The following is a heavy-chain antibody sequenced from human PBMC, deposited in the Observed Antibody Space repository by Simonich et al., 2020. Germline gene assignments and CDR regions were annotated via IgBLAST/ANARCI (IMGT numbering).Heavy chain of an antibody. Sequence: EVQLVESGGGLVKPGGSLRLSCAASGFTFSSYSMNWVRQAPGKGLEWVSSISSRSSYIYYADSVKGRFTIPRDNAKNSLKLQMNSLRAEDTAVYYCAGGVYCSSTSCSTYYYYGMDVWGQGTTVTVSS. CDR2: ISSRSSYI. CDR3: AGGVYCSSTSCSTYYYYGMDV. D-gene: IGHD2-2*01. V-gene: IGHV3-21*01. CDR1: GFTFSSYS. J-gene: IGHJ6*02.